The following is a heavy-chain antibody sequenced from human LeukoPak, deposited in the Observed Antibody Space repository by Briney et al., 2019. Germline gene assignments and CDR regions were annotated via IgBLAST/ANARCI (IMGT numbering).Heavy chain of an antibody. D-gene: IGHD2-21*01. J-gene: IGHJ4*02. V-gene: IGHV3-43*02. CDR1: EFTFDDYA. Sequence: GGSLRLSCAASEFTFDDYAMHWVRQAPGKGLEWVSLISGDGGSTYYADSVKGRFTISRDNSKNSLYLQMNSLRTEDTALYYCATAGDWWGQGTLVTVSS. CDR2: ISGDGGST. CDR3: ATAGDW.